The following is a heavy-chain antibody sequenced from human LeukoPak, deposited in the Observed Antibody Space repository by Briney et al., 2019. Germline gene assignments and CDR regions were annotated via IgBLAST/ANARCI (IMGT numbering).Heavy chain of an antibody. CDR2: IYSGGST. V-gene: IGHV3-53*01. J-gene: IGHJ4*02. CDR1: GFSFNTNA. CDR3: ARYGSGYDLIDY. D-gene: IGHD5-12*01. Sequence: GGSLRLSCAAAGFSFNTNAMSWVRQAPGKGLEWGSVIYSGGSTYYADSVKGRFTIFRDNAKNTLNLQLNSLRAEDTAVYYCARYGSGYDLIDYWGQGTLVTVSS.